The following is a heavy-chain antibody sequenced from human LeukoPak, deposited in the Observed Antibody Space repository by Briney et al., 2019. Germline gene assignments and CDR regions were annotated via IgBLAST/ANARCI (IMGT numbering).Heavy chain of an antibody. CDR2: INHSGRT. CDR1: GASFSGYY. J-gene: IGHJ6*02. CDR3: AIGSVGYFYCGSPLYDGIDV. V-gene: IGHV4-34*01. Sequence: SETLSLTCAVYGASFSGYYWSWIRQPPGKGLEWLGEINHSGRTNYNPSMKSGLRISVDTSEKQLSLKLSSVAAADTAVYLCAIGSVGYFYCGSPLYDGIDVWGQGTTVTVSS. D-gene: IGHD1-26*01.